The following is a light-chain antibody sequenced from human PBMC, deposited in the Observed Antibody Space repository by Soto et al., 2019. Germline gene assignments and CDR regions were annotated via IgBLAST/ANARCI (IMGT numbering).Light chain of an antibody. CDR2: LNSDGSH. Sequence: QPVLTQSPSASASLGASVKLTCTLSSGHSSYAIAWPQQQPEKGPRYLMTLNSDGSHSKGDGIPDRFSGSSSVAERYLTISSLQSEDEADYHCQTWGTGTWVFGGGTKRTVL. V-gene: IGLV4-69*01. CDR3: QTWGTGTWV. J-gene: IGLJ3*02. CDR1: SGHSSYA.